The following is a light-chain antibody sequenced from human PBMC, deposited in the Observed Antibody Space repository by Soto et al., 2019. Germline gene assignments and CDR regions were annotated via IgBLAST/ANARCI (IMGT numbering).Light chain of an antibody. CDR3: QQATAVPIT. CDR2: AAS. J-gene: IGKJ3*01. Sequence: DIQMTQSPSSVSASVGDRVTITCRASQSLSSWLAWYQQKPGKAHKLLIYAASSLQIGVPSMFSGSGSGTDFNFTISSLQPEDFATYYCQQATAVPITFGPGTKVDVK. V-gene: IGKV1-12*01. CDR1: QSLSSW.